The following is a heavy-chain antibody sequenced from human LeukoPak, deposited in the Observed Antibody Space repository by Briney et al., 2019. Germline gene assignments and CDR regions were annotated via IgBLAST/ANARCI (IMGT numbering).Heavy chain of an antibody. CDR2: IRSKAYGGTT. J-gene: IGHJ4*02. Sequence: PGRSLRLSCTASGFTFCEYAMSCVPQAPGEGLGGGGFIRSKAYGGTTEYAASVKGRFTISRDDSKSIAYLQMNSLKTEDTAVYYCTRDSSGYDSNDYWGQGTLVTVSS. CDR1: GFTFCEYA. D-gene: IGHD5-12*01. CDR3: TRDSSGYDSNDY. V-gene: IGHV3-49*04.